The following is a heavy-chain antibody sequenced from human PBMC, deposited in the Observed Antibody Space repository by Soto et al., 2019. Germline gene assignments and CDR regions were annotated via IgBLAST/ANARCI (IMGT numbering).Heavy chain of an antibody. V-gene: IGHV3-74*01. CDR2: INSDGSST. CDR1: GFTFSSYW. CDR3: ARAGIAAAGPYFDY. J-gene: IGHJ4*02. Sequence: VQLVESGGGLVQPGGSLRLSCAASGFTFSSYWMHWVRQAPGKGLVWVSRINSDGSSTSYADSVKGRFTISRDNAKNTLYLQMNRLRAEDTAVYYCARAGIAAAGPYFDYWGQGTLVTVSS. D-gene: IGHD6-13*01.